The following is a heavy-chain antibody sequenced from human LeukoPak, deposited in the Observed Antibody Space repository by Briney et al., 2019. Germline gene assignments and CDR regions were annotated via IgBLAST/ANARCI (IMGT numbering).Heavy chain of an antibody. Sequence: VASVKVSCKASGYTFTGYYMHWVRQAPGQGLEWMGWINPNSGDTNYAQKFQGRVTMTRDTSISTAYMELSRLRSDDTAVYYCARSYYYDTTGYTHDDAFDIWGQGTMVTVSS. CDR1: GYTFTGYY. CDR3: ARSYYYDTTGYTHDDAFDI. CDR2: INPNSGDT. V-gene: IGHV1-2*02. J-gene: IGHJ3*02. D-gene: IGHD3-22*01.